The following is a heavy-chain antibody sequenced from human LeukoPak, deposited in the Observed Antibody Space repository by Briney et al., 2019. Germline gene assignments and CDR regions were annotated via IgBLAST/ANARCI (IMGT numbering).Heavy chain of an antibody. J-gene: IGHJ4*02. Sequence: GGSLRLSCAASGFTFSNYAMTWVRQAPGKGLEWVSGISGSGSSTYYADSVKGRFTLSRDYPKNTLYPQMNSLRAEDTAVYFCSKYSGSYYYPPNWDSWGQGTLVTVSS. D-gene: IGHD1-26*01. CDR3: SKYSGSYYYPPNWDS. CDR2: ISGSGSST. CDR1: GFTFSNYA. V-gene: IGHV3-23*01.